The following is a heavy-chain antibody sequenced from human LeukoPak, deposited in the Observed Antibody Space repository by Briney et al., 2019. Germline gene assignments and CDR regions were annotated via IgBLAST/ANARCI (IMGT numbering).Heavy chain of an antibody. Sequence: PGGSLRLSCAASGFTFSSYGMHWVRQAPGKGLEWVAVIWYDGSNKYYADSVKGRFTISRDNSKNTLYLQMNSLRAEDTAVYYCAKRYCSGGTCNFYYYYGMDVWGQGTTVTVSS. J-gene: IGHJ6*02. CDR1: GFTFSSYG. CDR3: AKRYCSGGTCNFYYYYGMDV. V-gene: IGHV3-33*06. D-gene: IGHD2-15*01. CDR2: IWYDGSNK.